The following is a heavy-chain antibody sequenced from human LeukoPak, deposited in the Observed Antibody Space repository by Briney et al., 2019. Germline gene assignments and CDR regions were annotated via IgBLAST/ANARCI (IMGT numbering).Heavy chain of an antibody. CDR3: ASLNYYDSSGYNFDAFDI. Sequence: PEGSLRLSCAASGFTFSSYWMSWVRQAPGKGREWVANIKQDGSEKLYVDSVKGRFTISRGNAKNSLYPQMNSLRGEGTVVYYYASLNYYDSSGYNFDAFDIWGQGTMVTVSS. V-gene: IGHV3-7*01. D-gene: IGHD3-22*01. CDR2: IKQDGSEK. J-gene: IGHJ3*02. CDR1: GFTFSSYW.